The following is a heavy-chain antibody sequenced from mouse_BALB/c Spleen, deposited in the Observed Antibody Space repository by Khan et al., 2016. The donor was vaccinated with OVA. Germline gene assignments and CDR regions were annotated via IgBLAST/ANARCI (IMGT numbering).Heavy chain of an antibody. CDR2: ITYSGST. CDR3: ARDGTRYNYAMDY. CDR1: GYSITSDYA. D-gene: IGHD2-1*01. J-gene: IGHJ4*01. V-gene: IGHV3-2*02. Sequence: EVQLVESGPGLVKPSQSLSLTCTVTGYSITSDYAWNWIRQFPGNKLEWMGYITYSGSTNYNPAFKSRISITRDTSKNQFFLQLNSVTTEDTATYYCARDGTRYNYAMDYWCQGTSVTVSS.